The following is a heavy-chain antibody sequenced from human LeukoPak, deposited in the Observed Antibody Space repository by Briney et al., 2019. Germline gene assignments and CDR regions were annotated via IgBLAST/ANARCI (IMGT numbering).Heavy chain of an antibody. J-gene: IGHJ3*02. CDR1: GFTFSSYN. CDR3: ARLAAQDAFDI. V-gene: IGHV3-21*01. Sequence: PGGSLRLSCAASGFTFSSYNMNWVRQAPGKGLEWVSSISSSSSYIYYADSVKGRFTISRDNAKNSLYLQMNSLRAEDTAVYYCARLAAQDAFDIWGQGTMVTVSS. CDR2: ISSSSSYI. D-gene: IGHD6-25*01.